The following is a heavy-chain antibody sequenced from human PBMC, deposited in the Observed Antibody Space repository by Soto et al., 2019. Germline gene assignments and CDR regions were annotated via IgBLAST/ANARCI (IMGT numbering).Heavy chain of an antibody. CDR3: GRDRGSGYDSYYYGMDV. CDR1: GGSISSGGYS. V-gene: IGHV4-30-2*01. Sequence: SETRSLTCAVSGGSISSGGYSWSWIRQPPGKGLEWIGYIYHSGSTYYNPSLKSRVTISVDRSKNQFSLKLSSVTAADTAVYYCGRDRGSGYDSYYYGMDVRGQGTTVTVPS. CDR2: IYHSGST. D-gene: IGHD5-12*01. J-gene: IGHJ6*02.